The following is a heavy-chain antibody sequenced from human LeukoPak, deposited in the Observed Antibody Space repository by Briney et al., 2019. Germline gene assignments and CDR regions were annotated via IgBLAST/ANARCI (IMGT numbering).Heavy chain of an antibody. CDR1: GGSISSGDYY. Sequence: SETLSLTCTVSGGSISSGDYYWSWIRQPPGKGLEWIGYSYYSGSTYYNPSLKSRVTISVDTSKNHFSLKLSSVTAADTAVYYCARDVTVVVPAAIVRWFDPWGQGTLVTVSS. J-gene: IGHJ5*02. D-gene: IGHD2-2*01. CDR3: ARDVTVVVPAAIVRWFDP. CDR2: SYYSGST. V-gene: IGHV4-30-4*01.